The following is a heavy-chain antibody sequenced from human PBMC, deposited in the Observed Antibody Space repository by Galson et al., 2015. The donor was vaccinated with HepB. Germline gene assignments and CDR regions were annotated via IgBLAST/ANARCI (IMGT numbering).Heavy chain of an antibody. CDR3: ARVPSTAMVTGAY. V-gene: IGHV1-69*04. Sequence: SVKVSCKASGGTFSSYAISWVRQAPGQGLEWMGRIIPILGIANYAQKFQGRVTITADKSTSTAYMELSSLRSEDTAVYYCARVPSTAMVTGAYWGQGTLVTVSS. CDR2: IIPILGIA. D-gene: IGHD5-18*01. J-gene: IGHJ4*02. CDR1: GGTFSSYA.